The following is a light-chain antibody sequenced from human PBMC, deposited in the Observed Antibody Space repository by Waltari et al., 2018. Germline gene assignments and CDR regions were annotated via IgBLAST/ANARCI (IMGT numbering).Light chain of an antibody. CDR3: QQRSNWPRT. J-gene: IGKJ1*01. V-gene: IGKV3-11*01. CDR2: DAS. Sequence: EIVLTQSPATLSLSPGERATLSCRASQSVSSYLAWYQQKPGKAPRLLIYDASNRATGIPARFRGSGSGTDFTLTISSLEPEDFAVYYCQQRSNWPRTFGQGTKVEIK. CDR1: QSVSSY.